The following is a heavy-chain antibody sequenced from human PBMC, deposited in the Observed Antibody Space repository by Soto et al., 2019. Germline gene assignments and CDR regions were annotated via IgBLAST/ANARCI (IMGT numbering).Heavy chain of an antibody. CDR3: ARDTATSSWYFSVYHSFDP. J-gene: IGHJ5*02. D-gene: IGHD6-13*01. V-gene: IGHV1-69*13. CDR2: IIPIFGTA. CDR1: GGTFSSYA. Sequence: SVKVSCKASGGTFSSYAISWVRQAPGQGLEWMGGIIPIFGTANYAQKFQGRVTITADESTSTAYMELSSLRSEDTAVYYCARDTATSSWYFSVYHSFDPWGQGTLVTVSS.